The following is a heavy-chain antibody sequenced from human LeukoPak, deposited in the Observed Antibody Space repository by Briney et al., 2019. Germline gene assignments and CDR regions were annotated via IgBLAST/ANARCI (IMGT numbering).Heavy chain of an antibody. CDR1: GGSISSYY. CDR3: ARAGSSAYLIDY. CDR2: IYYSGST. D-gene: IGHD3-22*01. V-gene: IGHV4-59*01. J-gene: IGHJ4*02. Sequence: SETLSLTCTVSGGSISSYYWSWIRQPPGEGLEWIGYIYYSGSTNYNPSLKSRVTISVDTSKNQFSLKLTSVTAADTAVYYCARAGSSAYLIDYWGRGTLVTVSS.